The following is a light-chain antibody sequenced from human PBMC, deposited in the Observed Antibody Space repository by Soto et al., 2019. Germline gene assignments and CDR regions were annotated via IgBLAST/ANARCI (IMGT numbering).Light chain of an antibody. V-gene: IGKV1-5*03. CDR3: QQYNSYSRT. CDR1: QSISSW. Sequence: VHITHSASTLSASVVYRVTITCLSSQSISSWLSWYHQKPGKAPNLLIYKASSLESGVPSRFSGSGSGTEFTLTISSLQPDDFATYYCQQYNSYSRTFGQGTKV. CDR2: KAS. J-gene: IGKJ1*01.